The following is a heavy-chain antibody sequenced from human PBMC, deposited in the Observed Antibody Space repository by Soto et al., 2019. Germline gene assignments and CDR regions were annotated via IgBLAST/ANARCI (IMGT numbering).Heavy chain of an antibody. D-gene: IGHD1-26*01. V-gene: IGHV1-18*01. CDR2: ISVYNGNT. Sequence: QVQLVQSGAEVKKPGASVKVSCKASGYTFTSCGISWVRQAPGQGLEWMGWISVYNGNTKSAQKFQGRVTMTTDTATSTAYMEWRSLKSDDTAVYYCARDPQFSVSLSGGCDAFDIWGQGTLVTVSS. J-gene: IGHJ3*02. CDR1: GYTFTSCG. CDR3: ARDPQFSVSLSGGCDAFDI.